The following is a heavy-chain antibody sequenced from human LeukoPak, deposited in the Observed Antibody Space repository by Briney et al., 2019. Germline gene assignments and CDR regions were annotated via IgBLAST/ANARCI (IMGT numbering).Heavy chain of an antibody. CDR1: GYTFTSYY. D-gene: IGHD6-13*01. Sequence: ASVKVSCKASGYTFTSYYMHWVRQAPGQGLEWMGWINPNSGGTNYAQKFQGRVTMTRDTSISTAYMELSRLRSDDTAVYYCARQWDLIAAADRAGFDPWGQGTLVTVSS. CDR2: INPNSGGT. J-gene: IGHJ5*02. V-gene: IGHV1-2*02. CDR3: ARQWDLIAAADRAGFDP.